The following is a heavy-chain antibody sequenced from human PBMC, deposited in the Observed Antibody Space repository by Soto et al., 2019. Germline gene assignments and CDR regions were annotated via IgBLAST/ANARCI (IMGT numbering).Heavy chain of an antibody. V-gene: IGHV4-4*07. CDR2: ISNNGNT. Sequence: TLSLTCTVSGGSISSYRWSWIRQPAWKGLEWIGRISNNGNTHYNPSLKSRVTVSVDTSRNQFFLNLHSVTAADSAVYFCGRESGETWDYEDYWGQGTPVTVSS. CDR3: GRESGETWDYEDY. D-gene: IGHD1-7*01. CDR1: GGSISSYR. J-gene: IGHJ4*02.